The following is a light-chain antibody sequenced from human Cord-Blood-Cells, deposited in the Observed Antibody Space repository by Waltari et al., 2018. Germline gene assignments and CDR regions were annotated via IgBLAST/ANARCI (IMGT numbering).Light chain of an antibody. CDR2: DVS. CDR1: SRYVGGYNV. Sequence: QSALTQPRSVFGSPGQSVTVSCTGTSRYVGGYNVVSWYQQHPGKAPKLMIYDVSKRPSGVPDRFSGSKSGNTASLTISGLQAEDEADYYCCSYAGSYTYVFGTGTKVTVL. J-gene: IGLJ1*01. CDR3: CSYAGSYTYV. V-gene: IGLV2-11*01.